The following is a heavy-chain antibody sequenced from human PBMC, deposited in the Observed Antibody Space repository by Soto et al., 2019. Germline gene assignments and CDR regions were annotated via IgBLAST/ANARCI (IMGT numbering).Heavy chain of an antibody. Sequence: RASVKVSCKASGYTFTSYGISWVRQAPGQGLEWMAWISAHNGNKNYAEKFQGRVTMTTDTSTSTAYMEVRSLRSDDTAVYYCARGLQSYFGMDVWGQGTTVTVSS. CDR2: ISAHNGNK. D-gene: IGHD1-1*01. CDR1: GYTFTSYG. CDR3: ARGLQSYFGMDV. V-gene: IGHV1-18*01. J-gene: IGHJ6*02.